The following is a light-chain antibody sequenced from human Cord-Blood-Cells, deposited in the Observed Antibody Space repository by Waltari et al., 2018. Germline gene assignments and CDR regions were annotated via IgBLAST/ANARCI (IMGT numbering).Light chain of an antibody. CDR2: KAS. V-gene: IGKV1-5*03. CDR3: QQYNSYPLT. Sequence: DIQMTQSPSTLSASVGDRVTITCRASQRISSWLAWYQQKPGKAPKLLIYKASSLESGVPSRFSGSGSGTEFTLPISSLQRDDLATYYCQQYNSYPLTFGGGTKVEIK. J-gene: IGKJ4*01. CDR1: QRISSW.